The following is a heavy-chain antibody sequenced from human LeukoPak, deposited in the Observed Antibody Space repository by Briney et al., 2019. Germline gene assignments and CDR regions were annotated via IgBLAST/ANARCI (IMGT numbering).Heavy chain of an antibody. CDR1: GFTVSSNY. D-gene: IGHD3-22*01. J-gene: IGHJ3*02. CDR3: ARWYYGSSGYDAFDI. Sequence: PGGSLRLSCAASGFTVSSNYMSWVRQAPGKGLEWVSVIYSGGSTYYADSVKGRFTISRDNSKNTLYLQMNSLRAEDTAVYYCARWYYGSSGYDAFDIWGQGTMVTVSS. V-gene: IGHV3-53*01. CDR2: IYSGGST.